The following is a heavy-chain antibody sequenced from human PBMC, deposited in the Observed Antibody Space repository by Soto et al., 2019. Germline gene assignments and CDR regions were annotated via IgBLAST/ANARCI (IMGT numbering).Heavy chain of an antibody. CDR2: INVYNGNT. CDR1: GYTFTTYG. D-gene: IGHD6-19*01. V-gene: IGHV1-18*01. CDR3: ARAWCLVAGDKVLWY. Sequence: GASVKVSCKASGYTFTTYGVYWLRQAPGQGPEWMGWINVYNGNTMYAQNLQGRVTMTTDTSTNTAYLELRSLRSDDTAVYYCARAWCLVAGDKVLWYWGQGTLDIVSA. J-gene: IGHJ4*01.